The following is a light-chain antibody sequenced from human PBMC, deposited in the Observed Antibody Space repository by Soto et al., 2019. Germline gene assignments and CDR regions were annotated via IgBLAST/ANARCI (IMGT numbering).Light chain of an antibody. J-gene: IGLJ3*02. CDR2: EAN. CDR3: CSSAGRGTLV. Sequence: QSALTQPASVSGSPGQSITISCTGTSSDVGRYNLVSWYQQYPGKAPKLIIYEANRRPSGISSRFSGSKSTNTASLTISGLQADDEANYYCCSSAGRGTLVFGRGTKVTVL. CDR1: SSDVGRYNL. V-gene: IGLV2-23*01.